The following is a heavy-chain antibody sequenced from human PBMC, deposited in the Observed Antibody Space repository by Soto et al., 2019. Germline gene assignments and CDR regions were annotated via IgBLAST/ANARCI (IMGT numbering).Heavy chain of an antibody. CDR3: ARGRVGDTSWNWFDP. D-gene: IGHD1-26*01. CDR2: INHSGST. CDR1: GGSFSDYY. Sequence: PSETLSLTCAVYGGSFSDYYWSWIRQPPGKGLAWIGEINHSGSTNYNPSLRSRVTMSVDTSKNQFSLKLSSVTAADTAVYYCARGRVGDTSWNWFDPWGQGTQVTVSS. J-gene: IGHJ5*02. V-gene: IGHV4-34*01.